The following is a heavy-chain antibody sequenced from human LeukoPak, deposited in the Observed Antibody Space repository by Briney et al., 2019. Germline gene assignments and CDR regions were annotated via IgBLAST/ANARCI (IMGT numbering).Heavy chain of an antibody. V-gene: IGHV4-34*01. Sequence: PSETLSFTCAVYGGSFSGYYWSWIRQPPGKGLEWIGEINHSGSTNYNPSLKSRVTISVDTSKNQFSLKLSSVTAADTAVYYCAREQAIAAAGVYYFDYWGQGTLVTVSS. CDR1: GGSFSGYY. CDR2: INHSGST. J-gene: IGHJ4*02. D-gene: IGHD6-13*01. CDR3: AREQAIAAAGVYYFDY.